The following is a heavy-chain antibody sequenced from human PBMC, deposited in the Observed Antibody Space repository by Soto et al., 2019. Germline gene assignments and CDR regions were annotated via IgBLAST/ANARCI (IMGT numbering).Heavy chain of an antibody. Sequence: SQTLSLTCAITGDSVSSNSAGWSWVRQSPSRGLEWLGRTYYRSKWYYEYAVSVRGRITINPDTSKNQYSLQLNSVTHEATAVYFCARGEQYSGRIFDYWGQGTLVTVSS. D-gene: IGHD1-26*01. CDR2: TYYRSKWYY. CDR1: GDSVSSNSAG. CDR3: ARGEQYSGRIFDY. V-gene: IGHV6-1*01. J-gene: IGHJ4*02.